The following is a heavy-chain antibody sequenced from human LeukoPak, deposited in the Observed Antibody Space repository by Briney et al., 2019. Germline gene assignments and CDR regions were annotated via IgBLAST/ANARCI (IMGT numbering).Heavy chain of an antibody. CDR3: ARDEFGQKLGY. CDR2: ISSSSSYI. D-gene: IGHD6-6*01. J-gene: IGHJ4*02. Sequence: GGSLRLSCAASGFAFSSYSMNWVRQAPGKGLEWVSSISSSSSYIYYADSVKGRFTISRDNAKNSLYLQMNSLRAEDTAVYYCARDEFGQKLGYWGQGTLVTVSS. V-gene: IGHV3-21*01. CDR1: GFAFSSYS.